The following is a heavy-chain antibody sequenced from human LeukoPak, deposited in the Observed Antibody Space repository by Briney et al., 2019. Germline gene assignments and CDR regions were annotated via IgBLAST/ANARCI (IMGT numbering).Heavy chain of an antibody. V-gene: IGHV3-30*18. Sequence: GGSLRLSCAAYEFTFSSYGMHWIRHAPGKRLDTPAIISYDESNKYYADSVKGRFTISRDNSNNTLYLQMNSLRPEDTAVYFCAKRAVVLRVILVGFHKEAYSFDSWGQGVLVTVSS. D-gene: IGHD3-22*01. J-gene: IGHJ4*02. CDR2: ISYDESNK. CDR1: EFTFSSYG. CDR3: AKRAVVLRVILVGFHKEAYSFDS.